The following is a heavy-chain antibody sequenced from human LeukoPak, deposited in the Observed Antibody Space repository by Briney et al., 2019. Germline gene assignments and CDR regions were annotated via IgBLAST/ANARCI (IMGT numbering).Heavy chain of an antibody. CDR1: GGSFSGYY. CDR3: ARSLAGPRARPSDY. CDR2: INHSGST. D-gene: IGHD6-19*01. V-gene: IGHV4-34*01. J-gene: IGHJ4*02. Sequence: SETLSLTCAVYGGSFSGYYWSWIRQPPGKGLEWIGEINHSGSTNYNPSLKSRVTISVDTSKNQFSLKLNSVTAADTAVYYCARSLAGPRARPSDYWGQGILVTVSS.